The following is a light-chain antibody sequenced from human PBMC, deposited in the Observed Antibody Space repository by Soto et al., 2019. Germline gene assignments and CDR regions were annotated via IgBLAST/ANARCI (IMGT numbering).Light chain of an antibody. CDR3: QAGGTGGV. CDR1: SGHSDYA. V-gene: IGLV4-69*01. CDR2: VTSDGSH. Sequence: LVLTQSPSASASPGASVKLTCTLSSGHSDYAIAWHQQQPEKGPRYLMKVTSDGSHTKGDGIPDRFSGSSSGADRYLTISSLRSDDEADYYCQAGGTGGVFGGGTKVTVL. J-gene: IGLJ3*02.